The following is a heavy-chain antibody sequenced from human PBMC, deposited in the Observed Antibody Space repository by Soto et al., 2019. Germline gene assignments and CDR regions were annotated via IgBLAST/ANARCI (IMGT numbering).Heavy chain of an antibody. V-gene: IGHV3-21*01. CDR1: GFTFSSYS. CDR3: ARRELRWDAFDI. D-gene: IGHD1-26*01. Sequence: GGSLRLSCAASGFTFSSYSMNWVRQAPGKGLEWVSSISSSSSYIYYADSVKGRFTISRDNAKNSLYLQMNSLRAEDTAVYYCARRELRWDAFDIWGQGTMVTVSS. J-gene: IGHJ3*02. CDR2: ISSSSSYI.